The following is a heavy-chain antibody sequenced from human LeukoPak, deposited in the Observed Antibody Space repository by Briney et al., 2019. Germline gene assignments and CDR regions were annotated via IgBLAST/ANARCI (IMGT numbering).Heavy chain of an antibody. CDR2: IWSSGRNK. Sequence: GGSVRLSCVASGFTFSTYGMHWVRQAPGKGLEWVAVIWSSGRNKYYADSVQGRFTISRDNSKSTLYLQMDSLGAEDSALYYCARDRGAGDPIDFWGQGTLVTVSS. CDR1: GFTFSTYG. J-gene: IGHJ4*02. V-gene: IGHV3-33*01. CDR3: ARDRGAGDPIDF.